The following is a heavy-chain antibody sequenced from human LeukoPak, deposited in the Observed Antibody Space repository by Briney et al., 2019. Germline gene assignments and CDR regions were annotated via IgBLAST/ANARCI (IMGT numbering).Heavy chain of an antibody. J-gene: IGHJ6*02. V-gene: IGHV3-15*07. CDR3: TTGPVGYDFWSGPYYYGMDV. D-gene: IGHD3-3*01. Sequence: GGSLRPSCAASGFTFSSYSMNWVRQAPGKGLEWVGRIKSKTDGGTTDYAAPVKGRFTISRDDSKNTLYLQMNSLKTEDTAVYYCTTGPVGYDFWSGPYYYGMDVWGQGTTVTVSS. CDR2: IKSKTDGGTT. CDR1: GFTFSSYS.